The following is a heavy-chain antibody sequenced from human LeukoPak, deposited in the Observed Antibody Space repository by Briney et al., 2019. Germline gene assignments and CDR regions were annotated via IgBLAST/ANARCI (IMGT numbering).Heavy chain of an antibody. Sequence: GGSLRLSCAASGFTFSSYAMSWVRQAPGKGLEWVSVIYSGGSTYYADSVKGRFTFSRDNSKNTLYLQMHSLRAEDTAVYHCARGRVNAFDIWGQGTMVTVSS. V-gene: IGHV3-66*01. CDR3: ARGRVNAFDI. CDR2: IYSGGST. D-gene: IGHD2-8*01. J-gene: IGHJ3*02. CDR1: GFTFSSYA.